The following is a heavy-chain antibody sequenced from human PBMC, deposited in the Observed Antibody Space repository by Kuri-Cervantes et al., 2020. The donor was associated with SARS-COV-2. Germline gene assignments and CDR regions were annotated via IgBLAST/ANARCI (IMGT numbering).Heavy chain of an antibody. V-gene: IGHV3-49*04. CDR2: IRSKAYGGTT. CDR3: TRADFWAEYYFDY. CDR1: GFTFSSYA. D-gene: IGHD3-3*01. J-gene: IGHJ4*02. Sequence: GESLKISCAASGFTFSSYAMHWVRQAPGKGLEWVGFIRSKAYGGTTEYAASVKGRFTISRDDSKSTAYLQMNSLKTEDTAVYYCTRADFWAEYYFDYWGQGTLVTVSS.